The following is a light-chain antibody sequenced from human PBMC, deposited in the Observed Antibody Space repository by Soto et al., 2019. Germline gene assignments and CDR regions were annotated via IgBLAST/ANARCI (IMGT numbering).Light chain of an antibody. Sequence: TKSPARHSFVSLEIVDLSFRASQSVSSYLAWYQQKPGQAPRLLIYDASNRATGIPARFSGSESGTYFTLTICRHSPQDFPLYYGQPRSNCAPTIRLGTRLEIK. CDR2: DAS. J-gene: IGKJ5*01. CDR1: QSVSSY. CDR3: QPRSNCAPT. V-gene: IGKV3-11*01.